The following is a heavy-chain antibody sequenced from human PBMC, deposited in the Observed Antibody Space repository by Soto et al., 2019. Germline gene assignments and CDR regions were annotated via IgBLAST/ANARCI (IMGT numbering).Heavy chain of an antibody. CDR2: VNPIVSMS. V-gene: IGHV1-69*02. CDR3: ASSYGSGYRAFDY. J-gene: IGHJ4*02. CDR1: GDTFNFYS. Sequence: QVQLVQSGAEVKRPGSSVKVSCKASGDTFNFYSINWVRQAPGLGLEWMGRVNPIVSMSNYAQKFQGRVTMTADKSTITAYMELSILRSADTAIYCCASSYGSGYRAFDYWGQGALVTVSS. D-gene: IGHD3-10*01.